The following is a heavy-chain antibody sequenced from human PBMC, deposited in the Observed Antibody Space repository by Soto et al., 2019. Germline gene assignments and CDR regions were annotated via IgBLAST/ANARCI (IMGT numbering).Heavy chain of an antibody. CDR3: AGEKGWYDRGGYYFGMDV. J-gene: IGHJ6*02. CDR1: GGSISSLY. D-gene: IGHD6-19*01. Sequence: PSETLSLTCTVSGGSISSLYWSWIRQPPGKGLEWIGYIYYSGSTNYNPSLKSRVTISVDTSKNQLSLKLSSVTAADTAVYFCAGEKGWYDRGGYYFGMDVWGEGTTVTVAS. V-gene: IGHV4-59*01. CDR2: IYYSGST.